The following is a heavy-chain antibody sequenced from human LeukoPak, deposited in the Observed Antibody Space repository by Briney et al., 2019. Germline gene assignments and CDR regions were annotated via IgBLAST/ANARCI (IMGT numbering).Heavy chain of an antibody. CDR3: ARGGRYYDILAAYYYYYMDV. CDR2: IYSGGST. V-gene: IGHV3-53*01. CDR1: GFTVSSNY. J-gene: IGHJ6*03. D-gene: IGHD3-9*01. Sequence: GGSLRLSCAASGFTVSSNYMSWVRQAPGKGLEWVSVIYSGGSTYYADSVKGRFTIPRDNSKSTVYIQMNSRSAEGTAGYYCARGGRYYDILAAYYYYYMDVWGKGTPVTISS.